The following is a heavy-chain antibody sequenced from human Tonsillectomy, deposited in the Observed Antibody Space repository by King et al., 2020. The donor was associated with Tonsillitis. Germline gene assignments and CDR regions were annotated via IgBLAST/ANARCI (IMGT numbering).Heavy chain of an antibody. J-gene: IGHJ4*02. V-gene: IGHV3-33*05. CDR2: ISYDGSNK. CDR1: GFTFSSYD. D-gene: IGHD4/OR15-4a*01. Sequence: VQLVESGGGVVQPGRSLRLSCAASGFTFSSYDIHWVRQAPGKGLGWVAVISYDGSNKYYADSVQGRFTISRDNSKNTLYLQMNSLRAEDTAVYYCARDRDDYIFDYWGQGTLVTVSS. CDR3: ARDRDDYIFDY.